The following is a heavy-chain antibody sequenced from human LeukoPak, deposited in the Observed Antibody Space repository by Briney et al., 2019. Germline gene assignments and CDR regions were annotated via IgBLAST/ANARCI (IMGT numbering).Heavy chain of an antibody. D-gene: IGHD3-22*01. CDR3: AKWDGPIVVVVF. J-gene: IGHJ4*02. CDR1: GFTFSSYG. Sequence: GRSLRLSCAASGFTFSSYGMHWVRQAPGKGLEWVAVISYDGSNKYYADSVKGRFTISRDNSKNTLYLQMNSLRAEDTAVYYCAKWDGPIVVVVFWGQGTLVTVSS. CDR2: ISYDGSNK. V-gene: IGHV3-30*18.